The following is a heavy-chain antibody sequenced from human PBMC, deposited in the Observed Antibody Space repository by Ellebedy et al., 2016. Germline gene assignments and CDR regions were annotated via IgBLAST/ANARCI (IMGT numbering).Heavy chain of an antibody. D-gene: IGHD3-3*01. J-gene: IGHJ4*02. CDR1: GVTFSSIA. Sequence: GGSLRLSXAASGVTFSSIAVSWVRQAPGKGLEWVSFVSGNGFSTYYADSVKGRFTISRDNAKNSLYLQMNSLRAEDTAVYYCARVLHPREIFFDYWGQGTLVTVSS. V-gene: IGHV3-23*01. CDR3: ARVLHPREIFFDY. CDR2: VSGNGFST.